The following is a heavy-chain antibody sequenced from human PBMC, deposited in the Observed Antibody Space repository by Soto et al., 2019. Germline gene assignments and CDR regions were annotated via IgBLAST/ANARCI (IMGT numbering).Heavy chain of an antibody. CDR3: ARLPRGPWRFDP. J-gene: IGHJ5*02. CDR1: GDSVTSHY. V-gene: IGHV4-59*02. Sequence: PSETLSLTCSFSGDSVTSHYLTWIRQSPEKGLEWIGYMHYTGFSHYNPSLKSRLTISVDRSKNHFSLQLTSVTVADTAVYYCARLPRGPWRFDPWGQGTLVTVSS. CDR2: MHYTGFS. D-gene: IGHD1-1*01.